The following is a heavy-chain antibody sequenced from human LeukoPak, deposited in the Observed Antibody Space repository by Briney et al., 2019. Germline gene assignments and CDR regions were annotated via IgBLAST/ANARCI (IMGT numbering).Heavy chain of an antibody. CDR3: AKAVQWPAHYFDY. Sequence: TGGSLRLSCAASGFTFSNYAMSWVRQAPGKGLEWVSGISGTGTSTYYAESVKGRFTVSRDNSKNTLYLQMNSLRAEDTAVYYCAKAVQWPAHYFDYWGQGTLVTISS. CDR2: ISGTGTST. CDR1: GFTFSNYA. J-gene: IGHJ4*02. D-gene: IGHD6-19*01. V-gene: IGHV3-23*01.